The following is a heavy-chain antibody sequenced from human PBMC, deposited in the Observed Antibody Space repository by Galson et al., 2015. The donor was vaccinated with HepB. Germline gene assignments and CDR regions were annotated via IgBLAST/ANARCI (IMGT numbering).Heavy chain of an antibody. CDR2: IVGSGGPT. J-gene: IGHJ3*01. V-gene: IGHV3-23*01. CDR3: VRYDASGPAFDL. CDR1: GFTFSTYA. Sequence: SLRLSCAASGFTFSTYAMSWVRQAPETGLEWVSAIVGSGGPTYYADSVKGRFTISRDNSKNTLYQEMSSLKAEDTAVYYCVRYDASGPAFDLWGQGTVVTVSS. D-gene: IGHD3-22*01.